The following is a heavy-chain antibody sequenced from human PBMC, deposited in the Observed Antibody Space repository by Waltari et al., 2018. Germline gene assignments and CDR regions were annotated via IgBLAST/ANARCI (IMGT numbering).Heavy chain of an antibody. J-gene: IGHJ5*02. V-gene: IGHV3-23*01. CDR2: SSGSGGST. D-gene: IGHD6-6*01. CDR3: ARGDYSSYH. CDR1: GFTFSSYA. Sequence: EVQLLESGGGLVQPGGSLRLSCAASGFTFSSYAMSWVRQAPGKGLEWVSGSSGSGGSTYYADAVKGPFTISRDNSKNSLYLQMNSLKTEDTAGYYCARGDYSSYHWGQGTLVTVSS.